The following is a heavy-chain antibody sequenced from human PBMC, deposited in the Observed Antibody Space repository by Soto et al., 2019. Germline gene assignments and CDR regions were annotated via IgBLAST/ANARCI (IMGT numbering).Heavy chain of an antibody. Sequence: PSETLSLTCAVYGGHFSCFYWSWIRQPPGKGLEWIGEIRHSGSTNYNPSLKSRVTVSVDTSKNQFSLKLNSVTAADTAVYYCAIDGGYSNGEYYYYYYAMDIWGQGTTVTVSS. D-gene: IGHD5-18*01. CDR3: AIDGGYSNGEYYYYYYAMDI. CDR2: IRHSGST. V-gene: IGHV4-34*01. J-gene: IGHJ6*02. CDR1: GGHFSCFY.